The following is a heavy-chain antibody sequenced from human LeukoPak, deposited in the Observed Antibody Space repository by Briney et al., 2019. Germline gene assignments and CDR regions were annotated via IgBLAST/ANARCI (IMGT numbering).Heavy chain of an antibody. CDR3: TRAPPYGSGYFDS. Sequence: SETLSLTCTVSGGSISSNSYYWGWIRQPPGKDLEWIPSIYYDGTTYNNPSLESRVTISIDTSKNQFSLRLNSVTAADTAVYYCTRAPPYGSGYFDSWGQGTVVTVSS. J-gene: IGHJ4*02. CDR1: GGSISSNSYY. D-gene: IGHD3-10*01. CDR2: IYYDGTT. V-gene: IGHV4-39*07.